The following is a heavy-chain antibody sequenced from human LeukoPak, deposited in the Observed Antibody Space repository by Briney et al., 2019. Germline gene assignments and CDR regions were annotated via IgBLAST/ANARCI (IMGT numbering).Heavy chain of an antibody. V-gene: IGHV4-39*01. Sequence: SETLSLTCTVSGGSISSSSYYWGWIRQPPGKGLEWIGSIYYSGSTYYNPSLKSRVTISVDTSKNQFSLKLSSVTAADTAVYYCARHGLYEGVMRTPVDYWGQGTLVTVSS. J-gene: IGHJ4*02. D-gene: IGHD3-16*01. CDR3: ARHGLYEGVMRTPVDY. CDR1: GGSISSSSYY. CDR2: IYYSGST.